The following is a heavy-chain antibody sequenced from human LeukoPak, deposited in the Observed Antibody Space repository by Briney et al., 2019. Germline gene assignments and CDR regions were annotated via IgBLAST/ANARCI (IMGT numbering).Heavy chain of an antibody. CDR1: GYTFTGYY. J-gene: IGHJ5*02. CDR3: ASAEYYYDSSGYYFNNWSDP. Sequence: ASVKVSCKASGYTFTGYYMHWVRQAPGQGLEWMGWINPNSGGTNYAQKFQGRVTMTRDTSISTAYMELSRLRSDDTAVYYCASAEYYYDSSGYYFNNWSDPWGQGTLVTVSS. D-gene: IGHD3-22*01. CDR2: INPNSGGT. V-gene: IGHV1-2*02.